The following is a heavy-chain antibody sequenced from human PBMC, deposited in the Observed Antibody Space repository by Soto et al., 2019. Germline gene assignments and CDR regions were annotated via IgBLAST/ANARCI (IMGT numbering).Heavy chain of an antibody. CDR2: IKWDASEK. V-gene: IGHV3-7*01. J-gene: IGHJ4*02. CDR3: AKDFTPDGYWDFDY. Sequence: GGSLRLSCAASGFTFGSYWMSWVRQAPGKGLEWLATIKWDASEKKYVDSVKGRFTMSRDNAKNSLYLQMDSLRAEDTAVYYCAKDFTPDGYWDFDYWGQGTLVTVSS. CDR1: GFTFGSYW. D-gene: IGHD4-17*01.